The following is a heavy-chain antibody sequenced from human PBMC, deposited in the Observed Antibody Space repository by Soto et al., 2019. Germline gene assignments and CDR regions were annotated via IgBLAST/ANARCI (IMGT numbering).Heavy chain of an antibody. Sequence: GGSLRLSCAASGFTFSSCAMGWVRQAPGKGLEWVSDIIDSGASTYYADAVKGRFTISRDNSKSTLFLQMNSLRAEDTAVYYCGKGRSYYYYYGLDVRGQGTTVTVFS. CDR2: IIDSGAST. J-gene: IGHJ6*02. CDR3: GKGRSYYYYYGLDV. D-gene: IGHD1-26*01. V-gene: IGHV3-23*01. CDR1: GFTFSSCA.